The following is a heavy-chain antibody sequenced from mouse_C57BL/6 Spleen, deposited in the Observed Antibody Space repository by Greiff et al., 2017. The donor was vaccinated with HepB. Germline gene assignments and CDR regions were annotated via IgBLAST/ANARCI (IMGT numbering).Heavy chain of an antibody. CDR3: ARADSSGHFDY. CDR2: IYPGDGDT. D-gene: IGHD3-2*02. J-gene: IGHJ2*01. CDR1: GYAFSSYW. Sequence: QVQLQQSGAELVKPGASVKISCKASGYAFSSYWMNWVKQRPGKGLEWIGQIYPGDGDTNYNGKFKGKATLTADKSSSTAYMQLSSLTSEDSAVYFCARADSSGHFDYWGQGTTLTVSS. V-gene: IGHV1-80*01.